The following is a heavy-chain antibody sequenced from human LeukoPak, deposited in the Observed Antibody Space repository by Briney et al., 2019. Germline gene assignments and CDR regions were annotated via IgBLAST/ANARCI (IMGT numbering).Heavy chain of an antibody. CDR2: INGAGVT. V-gene: IGHV3-53*01. D-gene: IGHD1-26*01. J-gene: IGHJ6*03. Sequence: QPGGSLRLSCAASGFSVINHFMHWVRQAPGEGPQWVSTINGAGVTYYAASVKGRFIISRDTVKNTFSLQMNNLRADDTAVYFCARRGVQGYMDVWGKGTTVTVSS. CDR3: ARRGVQGYMDV. CDR1: GFSVINHF.